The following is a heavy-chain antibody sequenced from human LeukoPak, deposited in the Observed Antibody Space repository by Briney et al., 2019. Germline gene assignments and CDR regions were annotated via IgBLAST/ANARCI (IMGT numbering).Heavy chain of an antibody. CDR1: GGSISSYY. CDR2: IYTSGST. V-gene: IGHV4-4*07. J-gene: IGHJ6*03. Sequence: PSETLSLTCTVSGGSISSYYWSWIRQPAGKGLECIGRIYTSGSTNYNPSLKSRVTMSVDTSKKQFSLKLSSVTAADTAVYYCARVRGSSGSYEYYHYMDVWGKGTTVTISS. CDR3: ARVRGSSGSYEYYHYMDV. D-gene: IGHD1-26*01.